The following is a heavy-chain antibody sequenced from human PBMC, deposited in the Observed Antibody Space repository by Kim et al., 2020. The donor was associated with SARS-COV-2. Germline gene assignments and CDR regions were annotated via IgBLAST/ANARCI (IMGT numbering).Heavy chain of an antibody. J-gene: IGHJ4*02. V-gene: IGHV4-39*01. CDR1: GGSISSSSYY. D-gene: IGHD3-10*01. CDR2: IYYSGST. CDR3: AIIPIAKMVRGVAAAY. Sequence: SETLSLTCTVSGGSISSSSYYWGWIRQPPGKGLEWIGSIYYSGSTYYNPSLKSRVTISVDTSKNQFSLKLSSVTAADTAVYYCAIIPIAKMVRGVAAAYWGQGTLVTVSS.